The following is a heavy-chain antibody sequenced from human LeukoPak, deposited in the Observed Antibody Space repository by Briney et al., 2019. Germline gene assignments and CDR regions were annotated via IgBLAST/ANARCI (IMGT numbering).Heavy chain of an antibody. CDR2: IVVGSGNT. D-gene: IGHD1-7*01. V-gene: IGHV1-58*02. J-gene: IGHJ3*02. CDR3: AAAPDGSRWNYVGYAFDI. CDR1: GFTFTSSA. Sequence: SVKVSCKASGFTFTSSAMQWVRQARGQRLEWIGWIVVGSGNTNYAQKFQERVTITRDMSTSTAYMELSSLRSEDTAVYYCAAAPDGSRWNYVGYAFDIWGQGTMVTVSS.